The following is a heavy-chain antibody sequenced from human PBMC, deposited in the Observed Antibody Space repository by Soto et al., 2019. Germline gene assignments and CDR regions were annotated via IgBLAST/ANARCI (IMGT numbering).Heavy chain of an antibody. Sequence: EVQLLESGEGLVQPGGSLKLSCAASGFTFSNHAMSWVRQAPGKGLEWVSGIGGSGRNTYYADSVKGRFTISRDNSKNTLFLQMNSLRAEDKAEYYCARVLRYFDTPYGMDVWGQGTTVTVSS. CDR1: GFTFSNHA. J-gene: IGHJ6*02. D-gene: IGHD3-9*01. CDR3: ARVLRYFDTPYGMDV. CDR2: IGGSGRNT. V-gene: IGHV3-23*01.